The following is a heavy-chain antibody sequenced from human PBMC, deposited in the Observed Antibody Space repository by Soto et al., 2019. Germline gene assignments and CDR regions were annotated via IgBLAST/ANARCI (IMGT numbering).Heavy chain of an antibody. CDR3: ATPPIVVVPAASRKARAWENNKNDY. V-gene: IGHV3-30-3*01. CDR1: GFTFSSYA. Sequence: GGSLRLSCAASGFTFSSYAMHWVRQAPGKGLEWVAVISYDGSNKYYADSVKGRFTISRDNSKNTLYLQMNSLRAEDTAVYYCATPPIVVVPAASRKARAWENNKNDYWGQGTLVTVSS. CDR2: ISYDGSNK. D-gene: IGHD2-2*01. J-gene: IGHJ4*02.